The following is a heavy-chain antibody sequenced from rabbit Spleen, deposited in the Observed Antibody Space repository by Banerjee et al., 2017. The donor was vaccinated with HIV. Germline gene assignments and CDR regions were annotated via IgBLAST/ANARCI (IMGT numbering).Heavy chain of an antibody. CDR3: ARDLTNVIGWNFGL. CDR1: GVSFSNYYY. CDR2: INSKSGEN. D-gene: IGHD1-1*01. J-gene: IGHJ6*01. V-gene: IGHV1S45*01. Sequence: QEQLEESGGGLVKPGASLTLTCKASGVSFSNYYYICWLRQAAGKGLEWTACINSKSGENVYTNWAKGRFTVSKTSSTTVTLQMTSLTGADTAAYFCARDLTNVIGWNFGLWGPGTLVTVS.